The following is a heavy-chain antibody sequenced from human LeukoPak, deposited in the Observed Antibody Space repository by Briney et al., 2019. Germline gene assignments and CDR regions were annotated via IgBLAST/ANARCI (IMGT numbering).Heavy chain of an antibody. CDR3: AKDRRYYDFWSGYYTDY. CDR1: GFTFSSYA. V-gene: IGHV3-23*01. D-gene: IGHD3-3*01. CDR2: IIGSGGST. J-gene: IGHJ4*02. Sequence: GGSLRLSCAASGFTFSSYAMSWVRQAPGKGLEWVSAIIGSGGSTYYADSVKGRFTISRDNSKNTLYLQMNSLRAEDTAVYYCAKDRRYYDFWSGYYTDYWGQGTLVTVSS.